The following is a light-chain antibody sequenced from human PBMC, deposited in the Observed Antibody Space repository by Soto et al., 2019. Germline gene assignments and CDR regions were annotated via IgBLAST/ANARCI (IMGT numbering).Light chain of an antibody. Sequence: EIVMTQSPATLSVSPGERATLSCRASQSVSSNLAWYQQTPGQAPRLLIYGASTRAPGIPARFSGSGSGTEFTLTISSLQSEDFAVYYCQQYNNWPPITFGQGKRRAIK. CDR3: QQYNNWPPIT. V-gene: IGKV3-15*01. CDR1: QSVSSN. J-gene: IGKJ5*01. CDR2: GAS.